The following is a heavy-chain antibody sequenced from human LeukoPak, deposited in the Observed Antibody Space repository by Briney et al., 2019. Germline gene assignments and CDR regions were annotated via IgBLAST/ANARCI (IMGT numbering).Heavy chain of an antibody. D-gene: IGHD5-12*01. Sequence: PGGSLRLSCAASGFTFSSYAMHWVRQAPGKGLEWVSSISSSSSYIYYADSVKGRFTISRDNAKNSLYLQMNSLRAEDTAVYYCARARPRGYSGYLIFDYWGQGTLVTVSS. CDR1: GFTFSSYA. V-gene: IGHV3-21*01. CDR3: ARARPRGYSGYLIFDY. CDR2: ISSSSSYI. J-gene: IGHJ4*02.